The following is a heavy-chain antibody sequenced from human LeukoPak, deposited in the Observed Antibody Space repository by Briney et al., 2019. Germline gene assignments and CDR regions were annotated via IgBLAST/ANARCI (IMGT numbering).Heavy chain of an antibody. J-gene: IGHJ4*02. CDR3: ARYRDNCSGGSCYFYFDY. V-gene: IGHV1-2*02. D-gene: IGHD2-15*01. CDR1: GYTFTGYY. Sequence: ASVTVSCKASGYTFTGYYMHWVRQAPGQGLEWMGWINPNSGGTNYAQKFQGRVTMTRDTSISTAYMELSRLRSDDTAVYYCARYRDNCSGGSCYFYFDYWGQGTLVTVSS. CDR2: INPNSGGT.